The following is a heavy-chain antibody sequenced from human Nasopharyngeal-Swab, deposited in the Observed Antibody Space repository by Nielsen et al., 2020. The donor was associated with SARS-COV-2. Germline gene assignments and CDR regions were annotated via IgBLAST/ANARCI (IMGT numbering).Heavy chain of an antibody. V-gene: IGHV3-30-3*01. Sequence: GGFLRLSCAASGFTFSSYAMHWVPQAPGKGLEWVAVISYDGSNKYSADSVKGRFTISRDNSKNTLYLQMNSLRAEDTAVYYCARGGYCSGGSCYSGYGGNSAFDYWGQGTLVTVSS. CDR1: GFTFSSYA. J-gene: IGHJ4*02. D-gene: IGHD2-15*01. CDR3: ARGGYCSGGSCYSGYGGNSAFDY. CDR2: ISYDGSNK.